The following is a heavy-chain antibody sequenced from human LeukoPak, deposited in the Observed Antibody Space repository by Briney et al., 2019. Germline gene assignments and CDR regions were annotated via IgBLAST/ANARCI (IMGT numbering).Heavy chain of an antibody. CDR1: GGTFSSYA. V-gene: IGHV1-69*13. CDR2: IIPIFGTA. J-gene: IGHJ4*02. CDR3: ARDGGYSNYHFDY. D-gene: IGHD4-11*01. Sequence: ASVKVSCKASGGTFSSYAISWVRQAPGQGLEWMGGIIPIFGTANYAQKFQGRVTITADESTSTAYMELSSLRSEDTAVYYCARDGGYSNYHFDYWGQGTLVTVSS.